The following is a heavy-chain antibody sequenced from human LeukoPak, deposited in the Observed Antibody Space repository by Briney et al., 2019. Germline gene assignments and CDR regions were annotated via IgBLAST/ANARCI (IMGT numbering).Heavy chain of an antibody. D-gene: IGHD3-10*01. CDR2: IGGSGGNT. CDR1: GFTFSSYA. Sequence: RPGGSLRLSCAASGFTFSSYAMSWVRQAPGKGLGWVSAIGGSGGNTYYADSVKGRFTISRDNSKNTLSLQMNSLGAEDTAVYYCAKDGVYGSGSSYYFDYWGQGTLVTVSS. V-gene: IGHV3-23*01. J-gene: IGHJ4*02. CDR3: AKDGVYGSGSSYYFDY.